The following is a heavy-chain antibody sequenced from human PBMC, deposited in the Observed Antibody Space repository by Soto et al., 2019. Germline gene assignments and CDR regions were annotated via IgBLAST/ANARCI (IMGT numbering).Heavy chain of an antibody. D-gene: IGHD5-12*01. CDR3: ARGWIRWFDP. CDR2: IYHSGST. J-gene: IGHJ5*02. CDR1: GGSISSGGYS. Sequence: SETLSLTCAVSGGSISSGGYSWSWIRQPPGKGLEWIGYIYHSGSTYYNPSLKSRVTISVDRSKNQFSLKLSSVTAADTAVYYCARGWIRWFDPWGQGTLVTSPQ. V-gene: IGHV4-30-2*01.